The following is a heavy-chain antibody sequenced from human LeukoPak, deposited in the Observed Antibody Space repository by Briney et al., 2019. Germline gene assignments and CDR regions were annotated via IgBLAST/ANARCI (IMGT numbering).Heavy chain of an antibody. CDR1: GGSISSYY. Sequence: SETLSLTCTVSGGSISSYYWSWIRQPPGKGLEWIGYIYYSGSTNYNPSLKSRATISVDTSKNQFSLKLSSGTAADTAVYYRAREGTTVTHDDAFDIWGQGTMVTVPS. CDR2: IYYSGST. D-gene: IGHD4-17*01. CDR3: AREGTTVTHDDAFDI. J-gene: IGHJ3*02. V-gene: IGHV4-59*01.